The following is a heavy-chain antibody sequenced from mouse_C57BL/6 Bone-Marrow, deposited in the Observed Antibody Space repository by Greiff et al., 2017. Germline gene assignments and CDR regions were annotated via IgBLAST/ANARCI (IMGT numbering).Heavy chain of an antibody. V-gene: IGHV3-6*01. CDR2: ISSDGSN. D-gene: IGHD2-3*01. CDR1: GYSITSGYY. Sequence: EVQRVESGPGLVKPSQSLSLTCSVTGYSITSGYYWNWNRQFPGNKLEWRGYISSDGSNNYNPSLKNRISITRDTSKNQFFLKLNSVTTEDTATYYCAREEIYDGYPGFAYGGQGTLVTVSA. J-gene: IGHJ3*01. CDR3: AREEIYDGYPGFAY.